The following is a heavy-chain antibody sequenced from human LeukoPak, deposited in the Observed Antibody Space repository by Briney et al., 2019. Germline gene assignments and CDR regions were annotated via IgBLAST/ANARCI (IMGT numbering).Heavy chain of an antibody. CDR1: GGTFSSSA. J-gene: IGHJ4*02. D-gene: IGHD3-9*01. Sequence: ASVKVSCKASGGTFSSSAISWVRQAPGQGLEWLGRISVYNGNTNYAQKLQGRVTMTTDTSTSTAYMELRSLRSDDTAVYYCARMILLLGDVLTVPPRGFDYWGQGTLVTVSS. V-gene: IGHV1-18*01. CDR2: ISVYNGNT. CDR3: ARMILLLGDVLTVPPRGFDY.